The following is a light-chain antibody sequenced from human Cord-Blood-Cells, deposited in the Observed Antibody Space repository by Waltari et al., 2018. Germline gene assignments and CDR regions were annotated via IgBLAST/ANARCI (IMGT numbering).Light chain of an antibody. V-gene: IGKV1-39*01. CDR3: QQSYSTPQALT. J-gene: IGKJ4*01. CDR2: AAS. CDR1: QSISSY. Sequence: DIQMTQSPSSLSASVGDRVTITCRASQSISSYLNWYQQKPGKAPKLLIYAASSLQSGVPSRFSGSGSGTDFTLTISSLQPEDFATFYCQQSYSTPQALTFGGGTKVEIK.